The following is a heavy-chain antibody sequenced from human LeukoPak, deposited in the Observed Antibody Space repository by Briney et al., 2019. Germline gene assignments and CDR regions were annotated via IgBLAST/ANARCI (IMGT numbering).Heavy chain of an antibody. J-gene: IGHJ4*02. CDR2: IFYSGST. Sequence: SETLSLTCTVSGGSISSYYWSWIRQPPGKGLEWIGYIFYSGSTNHNPSLKSRVTISVDTSKNQLSLRLTSVTAADTAVYYCARTRYYYNSRSYGAPYYFDYWGQGTLVTVSS. CDR3: ARTRYYYNSRSYGAPYYFDY. CDR1: GGSISSYY. D-gene: IGHD3-10*01. V-gene: IGHV4-59*01.